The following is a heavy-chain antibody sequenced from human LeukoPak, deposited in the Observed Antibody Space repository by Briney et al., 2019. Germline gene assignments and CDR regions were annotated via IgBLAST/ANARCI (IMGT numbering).Heavy chain of an antibody. CDR1: GGSISSSSYY. J-gene: IGHJ5*02. CDR3: ARYSSSSGWFDP. D-gene: IGHD6-6*01. V-gene: IGHV4-39*01. Sequence: SDTLSLTCTVSGGSISSSSYYWGWIRPPPGKGLEWIGIIYYTGSTNYSPSLKSRVTISVDTSKSQFSLKLSSVTAADTAVYYCARYSSSSGWFDPWGQGTLVTVSS. CDR2: IYYTGST.